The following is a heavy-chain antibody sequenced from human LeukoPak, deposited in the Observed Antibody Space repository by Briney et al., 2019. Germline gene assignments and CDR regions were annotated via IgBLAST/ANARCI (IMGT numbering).Heavy chain of an antibody. CDR1: GFTFSSYS. J-gene: IGHJ4*02. CDR3: AKAGSITMVRELDY. CDR2: ISSSSSYI. V-gene: IGHV3-21*04. D-gene: IGHD3-10*01. Sequence: GGSLRLSCAASGFTFSSYSMNWVRQAPGKGLEWVSSISSSSSYIYYADSVKGRFTISRDNSKNTLYLQMNSLRAEDTAVYYCAKAGSITMVRELDYWGQGTLVTVSS.